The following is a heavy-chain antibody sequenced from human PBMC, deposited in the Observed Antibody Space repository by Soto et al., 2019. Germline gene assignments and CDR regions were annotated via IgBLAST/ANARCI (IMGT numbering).Heavy chain of an antibody. CDR3: AKDRGLLRWPLNWFDP. J-gene: IGHJ5*02. D-gene: IGHD4-17*01. Sequence: GGSLRLSCAASGFSVSSSHMIWVRQAPGKGLEWVSVIYSGGATYYADSVKGRFTISRDNSKNTLYLQMNSLRAEDTAVYYCAKDRGLLRWPLNWFDPWGQGTLVTVSS. CDR2: IYSGGAT. CDR1: GFSVSSSH. V-gene: IGHV3-53*01.